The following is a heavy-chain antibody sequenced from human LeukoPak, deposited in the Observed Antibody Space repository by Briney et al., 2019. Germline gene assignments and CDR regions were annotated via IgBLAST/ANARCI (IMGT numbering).Heavy chain of an antibody. V-gene: IGHV3-30*02. CDR2: IRYDGSNK. CDR1: GFTFSSYG. CDR3: AREVTGIAAAVTLGPPHKNFDY. J-gene: IGHJ4*02. D-gene: IGHD6-13*01. Sequence: PGGSLRLSCAASGFTFSSYGMHWARQAPGKGLEWVAFIRYDGSNKFYADSVKGRFTTSRDNSKNTLYLQMNSLRAEDTAVYYCAREVTGIAAAVTLGPPHKNFDYWGQGTLVTVSS.